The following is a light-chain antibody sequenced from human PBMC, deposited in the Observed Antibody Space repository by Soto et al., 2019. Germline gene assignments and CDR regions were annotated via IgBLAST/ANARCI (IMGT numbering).Light chain of an antibody. V-gene: IGKV3-20*01. CDR2: GAS. Sequence: EIVLTQSPGTLSLSPGERATLSCRASQSVTSSLLAWYQQKRGQTPRLLIYGASSRATGIPDRFSGSGSGTDFSLTISRLEPEDFAVYFCQQYGSSTITFGQGTRLEIK. J-gene: IGKJ5*01. CDR1: QSVTSSL. CDR3: QQYGSSTIT.